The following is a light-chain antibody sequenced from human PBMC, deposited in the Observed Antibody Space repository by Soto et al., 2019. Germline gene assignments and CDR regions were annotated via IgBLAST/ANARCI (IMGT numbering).Light chain of an antibody. CDR2: LEGSGSY. CDR1: SGHSSYI. CDR3: ETWDSNIRV. Sequence: QSVLTQSSSASASLGSSVKLTCTLSSGHSSYIIAWHQQQPGKAPRYLMKLEGSGSYNKGSGVPDRFSGSSSGADRYLTMSTLQSEDEADYYCETWDSNIRVFGGGTKLTVL. J-gene: IGLJ2*01. V-gene: IGLV4-60*03.